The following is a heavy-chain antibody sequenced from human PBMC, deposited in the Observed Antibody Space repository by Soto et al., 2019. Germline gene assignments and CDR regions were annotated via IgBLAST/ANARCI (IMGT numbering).Heavy chain of an antibody. D-gene: IGHD2-8*01. V-gene: IGHV4-39*01. CDR3: ARHGGYCTNGVCFWAPFPKNY. CDR1: GGSISSSSYY. Sequence: QLQLQESGPGLVKPSETLSLTCTVSGGSISSSSYYWGWIRQPPGKGLEWIGSIYYSGSTYYNPSLKSRVTISVDTSKNQFSLKLSSVTAADTAVYYCARHGGYCTNGVCFWAPFPKNYWGQGTLVTVSS. CDR2: IYYSGST. J-gene: IGHJ4*02.